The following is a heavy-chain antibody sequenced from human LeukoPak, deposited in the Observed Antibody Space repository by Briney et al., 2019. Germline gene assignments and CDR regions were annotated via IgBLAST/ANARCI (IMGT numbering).Heavy chain of an antibody. CDR3: AKDLDYGAFDI. D-gene: IGHD4/OR15-4a*01. Sequence: GRSLRLSCAASGFTFSSYGMHWVRQAPGKGLEWVAVISYDGSNKYYADSVKGRFTISRDNSKNTLYLQMNSLRAEDTAVYHCAKDLDYGAFDIWGQGTMVTVSS. J-gene: IGHJ3*02. CDR1: GFTFSSYG. CDR2: ISYDGSNK. V-gene: IGHV3-30*18.